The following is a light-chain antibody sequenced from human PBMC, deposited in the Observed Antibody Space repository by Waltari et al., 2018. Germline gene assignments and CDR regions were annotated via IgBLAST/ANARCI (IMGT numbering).Light chain of an antibody. Sequence: DIQMTQSPSSLSASVGDRVTITCQASQDISNYLNWHQQKPGKAPKLLIYDASNLETGVPSMFSGSGSGTDFTFTISSLQPEDIATYYCQQYDNLPLTFGGGTKVEIK. CDR2: DAS. V-gene: IGKV1-33*01. CDR1: QDISNY. J-gene: IGKJ4*01. CDR3: QQYDNLPLT.